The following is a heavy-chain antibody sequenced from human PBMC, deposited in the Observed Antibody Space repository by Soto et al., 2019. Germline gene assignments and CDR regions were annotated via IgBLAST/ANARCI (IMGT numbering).Heavy chain of an antibody. CDR2: ISSNDEK. CDR3: ARAYYDLWSGSYYQYMDV. Sequence: QVTLKESGPVLVKPTETLKLTCTVSGFSLSNARLGVSWIRQSPGRALEWLAHISSNDEKSYSTSLKTRLTISKDNSKSQVVLIMTSMGAVDTATYYCARAYYDLWSGSYYQYMDVWGKGTTVTVSS. D-gene: IGHD3-3*01. J-gene: IGHJ6*03. CDR1: GFSLSNARLG. V-gene: IGHV2-26*01.